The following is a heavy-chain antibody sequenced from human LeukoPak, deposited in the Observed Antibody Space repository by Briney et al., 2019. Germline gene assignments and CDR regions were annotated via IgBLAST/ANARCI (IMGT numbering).Heavy chain of an antibody. D-gene: IGHD4-17*01. CDR1: GYTFIGYY. J-gene: IGHJ4*02. CDR3: ARSLYGDYFFDS. Sequence: ASVKVSCKASGYTFIGYYMHWVRQAPGQGLEWMGRFNPNTGGTSYAQKFQGRVTMTRGTSISTAYMEVSRLTSDDTAVYFCARSLYGDYFFDSWGQGTLVTVSS. V-gene: IGHV1-2*06. CDR2: FNPNTGGT.